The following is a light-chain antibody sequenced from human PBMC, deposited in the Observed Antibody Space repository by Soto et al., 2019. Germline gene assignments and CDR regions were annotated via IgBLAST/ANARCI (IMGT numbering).Light chain of an antibody. CDR1: QSVNSH. J-gene: IGKJ5*01. CDR2: DAS. V-gene: IGKV3-11*01. CDR3: QQRVNWPIT. Sequence: ENVLTQSPGTLSLSPGESATLSCRASQSVNSHLAWYQQKPGQAPRLLIYDASNRATGIPARFSGSGSGTDFTLTISSLEPEDFAVYYCQQRVNWPITFGQGTRLEIK.